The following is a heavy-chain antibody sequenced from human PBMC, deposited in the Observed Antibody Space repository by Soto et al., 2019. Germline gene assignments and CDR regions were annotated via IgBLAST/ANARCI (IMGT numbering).Heavy chain of an antibody. J-gene: IGHJ4*02. V-gene: IGHV3-30-3*01. CDR2: ISNDGSKR. D-gene: IGHD6-19*01. Sequence: PGGSLRLSCATSGFSFITYAIHWVRQAPGKGLDWVAVISNDGSKRYYAQSVKGRFTISRDNSNNTVDLQMNSLRAEDTALYYCARSIAVAGLDYWGPGTLVTVSS. CDR3: ARSIAVAGLDY. CDR1: GFSFITYA.